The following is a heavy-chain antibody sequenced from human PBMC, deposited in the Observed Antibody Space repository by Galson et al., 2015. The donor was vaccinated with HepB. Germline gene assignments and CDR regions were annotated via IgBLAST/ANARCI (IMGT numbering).Heavy chain of an antibody. V-gene: IGHV3-23*01. J-gene: IGHJ4*02. Sequence: SLRLSCAASGFTLSNYAMNWARQAPGKGLEWVSGISGSGGNTFYADSVRGRFSIPRDNSKSTVYLQMSSLRVEDTAVYYCAKGHSVVLVSRIDSWGQGALVTVSS. CDR3: AKGHSVVLVSRIDS. D-gene: IGHD2-21*01. CDR1: GFTLSNYA. CDR2: ISGSGGNT.